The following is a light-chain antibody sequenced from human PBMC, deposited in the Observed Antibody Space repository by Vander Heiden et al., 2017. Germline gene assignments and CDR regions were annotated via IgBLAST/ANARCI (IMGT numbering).Light chain of an antibody. V-gene: IGLV2-11*01. Sequence: QSALTQPRSVSGSPGQSVTISCTGTSSDVGGYNYVSWYQQHPDKAPKLMIYDVAQRPSGVPDRFSGSKSGNTASLTISGLQAEDEADYYCCSYAGSYVYVFGTGTTVTVL. J-gene: IGLJ1*01. CDR2: DVA. CDR1: SSDVGGYNY. CDR3: CSYAGSYVYV.